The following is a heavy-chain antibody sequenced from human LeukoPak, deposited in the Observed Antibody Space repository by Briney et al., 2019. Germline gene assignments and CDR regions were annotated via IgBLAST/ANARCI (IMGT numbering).Heavy chain of an antibody. V-gene: IGHV3-30-3*01. CDR1: GFTFSSCA. CDR2: ISYDGSNK. J-gene: IGHJ4*02. D-gene: IGHD6-13*01. Sequence: PGGSLRLSCAASGFTFSSCAMHWVRQAPGKGLEWVAVISYDGSNKYYADSVKGRFTISRDNSKNTLYLQMNSLRAEDTAVYYCARDSSSSWYLDYWGQGTLVTVSS. CDR3: ARDSSSSWYLDY.